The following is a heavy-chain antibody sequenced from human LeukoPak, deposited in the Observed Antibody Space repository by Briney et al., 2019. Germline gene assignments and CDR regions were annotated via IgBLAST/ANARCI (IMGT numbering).Heavy chain of an antibody. J-gene: IGHJ4*02. V-gene: IGHV1-2*02. CDR2: INPNSGGT. Sequence: ASVKVSCKASGYTFTGYYMHWVRQAPGQGLEWMGWINPNSGGTNYAQKFQGRVTMTRDTSISTAYMELSRLRSDDTAVYYCARDRIYGSGSDHFDYWGQGTLVTVSS. CDR3: ARDRIYGSGSDHFDY. D-gene: IGHD3-10*01. CDR1: GYTFTGYY.